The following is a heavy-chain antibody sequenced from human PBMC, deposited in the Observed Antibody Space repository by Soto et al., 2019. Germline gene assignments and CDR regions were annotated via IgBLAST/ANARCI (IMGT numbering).Heavy chain of an antibody. Sequence: EVQLVESGGGLLQPGGSLRLSCAASRFTFSTYDMHWFRQGTGKGLEWVSAIGIAGDTHYSGSAKGRFTISRENGKSALYLQMNSLRAEDTAVYYCARDPSGWGLDVWGQGTTVTVSS. CDR1: RFTFSTYD. V-gene: IGHV3-13*01. D-gene: IGHD2-15*01. CDR2: IGIAGDT. CDR3: ARDPSGWGLDV. J-gene: IGHJ6*02.